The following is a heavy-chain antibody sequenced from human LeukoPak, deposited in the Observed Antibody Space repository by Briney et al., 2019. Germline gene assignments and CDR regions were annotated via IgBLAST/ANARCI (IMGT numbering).Heavy chain of an antibody. CDR2: INPIFGTA. V-gene: IGHV1-69*05. Sequence: GSSVKVSCKASGGTFSSYAISWVRQAPGQGLEWMGRINPIFGTANYAQKFQGRVTITTDESTSTAYMELSSLRSEDTAVYYCARGRLLYPFDPWGQGTLVTVSS. CDR3: ARGRLLYPFDP. CDR1: GGTFSSYA. J-gene: IGHJ5*02. D-gene: IGHD3-3*01.